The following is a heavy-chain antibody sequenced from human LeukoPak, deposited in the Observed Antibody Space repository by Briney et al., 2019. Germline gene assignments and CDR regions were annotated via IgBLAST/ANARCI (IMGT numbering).Heavy chain of an antibody. CDR1: GGSISSSSYY. CDR2: IYYSGST. J-gene: IGHJ4*02. V-gene: IGHV4-39*07. CDR3: ARDPPYDSSGYHFDY. D-gene: IGHD3-22*01. Sequence: PSETLSLTCTVSGGSISSSSYYWGWIRQPPGKGLEWIGSIYYSGSTYYNPSLKSRVTISVDTSKNQFSLKLSSVTAADTAVYYCARDPPYDSSGYHFDYWGQGTLVTVSS.